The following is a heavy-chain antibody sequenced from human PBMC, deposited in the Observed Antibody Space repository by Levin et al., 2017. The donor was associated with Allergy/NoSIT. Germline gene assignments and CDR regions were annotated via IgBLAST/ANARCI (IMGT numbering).Heavy chain of an antibody. D-gene: IGHD3-10*02. J-gene: IGHJ4*02. V-gene: IGHV4-30-4*01. CDR2: IYYSGST. Sequence: LRLSCTVSGGSISSGDYYWSWIRQPPGKGLEWIGYIYYSGSTYYNPSLKSRITISIDTSKKQFSLKLNSVTAADTAVYYCARVSVRGATARYWGQGTLVTVSS. CDR1: GGSISSGDYY. CDR3: ARVSVRGATARY.